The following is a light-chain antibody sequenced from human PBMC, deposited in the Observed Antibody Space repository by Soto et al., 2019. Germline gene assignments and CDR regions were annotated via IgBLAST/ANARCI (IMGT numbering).Light chain of an antibody. CDR1: QTVRSNY. J-gene: IGKJ1*01. V-gene: IGKV3-20*01. CDR3: QQYGSLPRT. Sequence: ENVLTQSPGTLSLSPGERATLSCRASQTVRSNYLAWYQQKPGQTPRLLIYEASSRFTGIPDRFTGSGSGTDCTLTINRLEPEDVAIYFCQQYGSLPRTFGQGSKVEVK. CDR2: EAS.